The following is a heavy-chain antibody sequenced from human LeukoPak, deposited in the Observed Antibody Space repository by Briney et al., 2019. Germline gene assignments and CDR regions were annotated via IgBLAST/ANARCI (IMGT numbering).Heavy chain of an antibody. V-gene: IGHV4-59*01. Sequence: PSETLSLTCTVSGGSISSYYWSWIRQPPGKGLEWIGYIYYSGSTNYNPSLKSRVTISVDTSKNQFSLKLSSVTAADTAVYYCARDKTFTIPGGFDPWGQGTLVTVSS. J-gene: IGHJ5*02. CDR3: ARDKTFTIPGGFDP. CDR2: IYYSGST. CDR1: GGSISSYY. D-gene: IGHD3-3*01.